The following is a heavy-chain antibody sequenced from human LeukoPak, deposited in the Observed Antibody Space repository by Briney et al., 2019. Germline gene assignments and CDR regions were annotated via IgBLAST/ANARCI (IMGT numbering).Heavy chain of an antibody. D-gene: IGHD5-18*01. CDR2: ISAYNGNT. Sequence: ASVKVSCKASGYTFTCYGISWVRQAPGQGLEWMGWISAYNGNTNYAQKLQGRVTMTTDTSTSTAYMELRSLRSDDTAVYYCARVAPDTAMVRGYYYMDVWGKGTTVTVSS. V-gene: IGHV1-18*01. CDR3: ARVAPDTAMVRGYYYMDV. J-gene: IGHJ6*03. CDR1: GYTFTCYG.